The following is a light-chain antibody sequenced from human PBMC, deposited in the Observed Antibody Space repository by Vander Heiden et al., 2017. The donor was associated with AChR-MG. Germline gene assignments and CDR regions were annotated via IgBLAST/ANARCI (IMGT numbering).Light chain of an antibody. V-gene: IGLV1-40*01. Sequence: QSVLTQPPSVSGAPGQSVTISCTGASSNIGAGYAVHWYQRLPGAAPKVLINEYTDRPSGVPERFSASKSGISASLAITGLQAEDEAEYYCQSYDTNLSGSVFGGGTRVTVL. CDR1: SSNIGAGYA. CDR2: EYT. CDR3: QSYDTNLSGSV. J-gene: IGLJ3*02.